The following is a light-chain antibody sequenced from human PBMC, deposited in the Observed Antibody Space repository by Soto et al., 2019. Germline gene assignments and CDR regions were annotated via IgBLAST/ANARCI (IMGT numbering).Light chain of an antibody. CDR1: SSDIGGYNY. CDR2: DVT. J-gene: IGLJ2*01. V-gene: IGLV2-14*03. CDR3: SSYSSDSTLVL. Sequence: QSALTQPASVSESPGQSITIPCTGTSSDIGGYNYVSWYQQYPGKAPKLMIFDVTNRPSGVSNRFSGSKSGNTASLTISGLQAEDEAIYYCSSYSSDSTLVLFGGGTKLTVL.